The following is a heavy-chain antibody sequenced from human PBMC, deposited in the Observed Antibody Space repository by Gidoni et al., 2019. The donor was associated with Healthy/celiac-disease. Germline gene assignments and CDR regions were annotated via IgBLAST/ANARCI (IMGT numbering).Heavy chain of an antibody. J-gene: IGHJ4*02. Sequence: EVQLVESGGGLIQPGGSLRLSCAASGFTVSSNYMSWVRQAPGKGLEWVSVIYSGGSTYYADSVKGRFTISRDNSKNTLYLQMNSLRAEDTAVYYCARMSSSWPRYYFDYWGQGTLVTVSS. D-gene: IGHD6-13*01. CDR2: IYSGGST. V-gene: IGHV3-53*01. CDR1: GFTVSSNY. CDR3: ARMSSSWPRYYFDY.